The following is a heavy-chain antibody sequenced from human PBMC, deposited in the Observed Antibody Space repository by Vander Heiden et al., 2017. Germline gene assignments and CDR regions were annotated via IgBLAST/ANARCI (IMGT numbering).Heavy chain of an antibody. Sequence: QVQLAQSGAEVKKPGSSVKVSCKASGGTSSSYAISLVRQAPGQGLEWMGGIIPIFGTANYAQKFQGRVTITADESTSTAYMELSSLRSEDTAVYYCARGYCSSTSCYTDADYYYYYGMDVWGQGTTVTVSS. CDR3: ARGYCSSTSCYTDADYYYYYGMDV. CDR2: IIPIFGTA. D-gene: IGHD2-2*02. J-gene: IGHJ6*02. V-gene: IGHV1-69*01. CDR1: GGTSSSYA.